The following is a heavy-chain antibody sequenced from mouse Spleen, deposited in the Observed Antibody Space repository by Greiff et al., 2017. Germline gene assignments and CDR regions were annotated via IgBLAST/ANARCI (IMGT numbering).Heavy chain of an antibody. CDR3: AKGTPLGLPYYYAMDY. D-gene: IGHD3-1*01. CDR1: GFSLTSYG. CDR2: IWRGGST. V-gene: IGHV2-5*01. J-gene: IGHJ4*01. Sequence: VQLMESGPGLVQPSQSLSITCTVSGFSLTSYGVHWVRQSPGKGLEWLGVIWRGGSTDYNAAFMSRLSITKDNSKSQVFFKMNSLQADDTAIYYCAKGTPLGLPYYYAMDYWGQGTSVTVSS.